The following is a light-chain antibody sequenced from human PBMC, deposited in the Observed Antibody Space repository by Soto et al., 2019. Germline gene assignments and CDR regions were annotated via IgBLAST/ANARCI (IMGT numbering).Light chain of an antibody. CDR2: EGS. J-gene: IGLJ2*01. Sequence: QLVLTQPASVSGSPGQSITISCTGTSSDVGNYNLVSWYQQHPGKAPKLMIYEGSKWPSGVSNRFSGSKSGNTASLTISGLQAEDEADYYCCSYAGSRTLVFGGGTKLTVL. CDR1: SSDVGNYNL. CDR3: CSYAGSRTLV. V-gene: IGLV2-23*01.